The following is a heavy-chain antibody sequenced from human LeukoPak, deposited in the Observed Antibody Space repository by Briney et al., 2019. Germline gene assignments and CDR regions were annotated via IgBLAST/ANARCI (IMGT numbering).Heavy chain of an antibody. V-gene: IGHV3-30*04. CDR3: AREAPYYFDY. CDR1: GFTFRSHP. Sequence: PGGSLRLSCAASGFTFRSHPMHWVRQAPGKGLEWVAVISNDGSNKYYADSVKGRFTISRDNSKNTLYVQMNSLRAEDTAVYYFAREAPYYFDYWGQGTLVTVSS. CDR2: ISNDGSNK. J-gene: IGHJ4*02.